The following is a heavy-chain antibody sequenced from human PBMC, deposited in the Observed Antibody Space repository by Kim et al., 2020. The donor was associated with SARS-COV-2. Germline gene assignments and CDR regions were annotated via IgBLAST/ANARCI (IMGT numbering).Heavy chain of an antibody. CDR2: IIPILGIA. V-gene: IGHV1-69*04. CDR1: GGTFSSYA. Sequence: SVKVSCKASGGTFSSYAISWVRQAPGQGLEWMGRIIPILGIANYAQKFQGRVTITADKSTSPAYMELSSLRSEDTAVYYCASFKYGFLPTLSDYYYGMDVWGQGTTVTVSS. J-gene: IGHJ6*02. CDR3: ASFKYGFLPTLSDYYYGMDV. D-gene: IGHD3-3*01.